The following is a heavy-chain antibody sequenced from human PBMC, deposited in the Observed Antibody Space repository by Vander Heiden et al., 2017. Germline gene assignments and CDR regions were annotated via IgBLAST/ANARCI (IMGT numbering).Heavy chain of an antibody. J-gene: IGHJ4*02. CDR2: IWYDGSNL. D-gene: IGHD6-13*01. CDR3: ARGRIAAAGVYYFDY. Sequence: QVPLEESGGGVVRPGRSLRLSCVVSGFTFRSYPMHWVRQAPGKGLGWVAVIWYDGSNLYYADPVKGRFTISRDDSKNTVNPEMNSLRAEDTAVYYCARGRIAAAGVYYFDYWGQGALVTVSS. CDR1: GFTFRSYP. V-gene: IGHV3-33*01.